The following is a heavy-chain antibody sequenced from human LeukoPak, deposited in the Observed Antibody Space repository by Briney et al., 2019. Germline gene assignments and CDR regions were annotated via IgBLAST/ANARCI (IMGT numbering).Heavy chain of an antibody. D-gene: IGHD3-3*01. V-gene: IGHV4-34*01. J-gene: IGHJ5*02. CDR3: ARGVPRITIFGVVIRGRDWFDP. CDR1: GGSFSGYY. CDR2: INHSGST. Sequence: SETLSLTCAVYGGSFSGYYWSWIRQPPGKGLEWIGEINHSGSTNYNPSLKSQVTISVDTSKNQFSLKLSSVTAADTAVYYCARGVPRITIFGVVIRGRDWFDPWGQGTLVTVSS.